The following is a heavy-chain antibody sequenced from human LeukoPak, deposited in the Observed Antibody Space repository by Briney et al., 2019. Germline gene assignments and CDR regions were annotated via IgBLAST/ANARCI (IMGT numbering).Heavy chain of an antibody. Sequence: SETLSLTCAVSGGSISSSNWWSWVRQPPGKGLEWIGEIYHSGSTNYNPSLKSRVTISVDKSKNQFSLKLSSVTAADTAVYYCARADPYYYDSSGPGYFDYWGQGTLVTVSS. V-gene: IGHV4-4*02. CDR2: IYHSGST. CDR3: ARADPYYYDSSGPGYFDY. J-gene: IGHJ4*02. CDR1: GGSISSSNW. D-gene: IGHD3-22*01.